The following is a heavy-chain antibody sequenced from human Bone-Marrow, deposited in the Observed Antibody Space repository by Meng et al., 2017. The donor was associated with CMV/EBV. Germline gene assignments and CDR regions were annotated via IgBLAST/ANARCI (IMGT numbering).Heavy chain of an antibody. CDR2: IIPIFGTA. J-gene: IGHJ6*02. CDR1: GYTFANHG. V-gene: IGHV1-69*05. Sequence: SVKVSCKASGYTFANHGFSWVRQAPGQGLEWMGGIIPIFGTANYAQKFQGRVTITTDESTSTAYMELSSLRSEDTAVYYCALEEVVYYYYGMDVWGQGTTVTVSS. D-gene: IGHD1-1*01. CDR3: ALEEVVYYYYGMDV.